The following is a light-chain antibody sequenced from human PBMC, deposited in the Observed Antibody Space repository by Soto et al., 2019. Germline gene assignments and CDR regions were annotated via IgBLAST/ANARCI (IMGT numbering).Light chain of an antibody. CDR1: QDINNY. CDR2: ETS. J-gene: IGKJ4*01. CDR3: KHSANFPLA. Sequence: DIQMTQSPSSLSASVGDRVTITCQASQDINNYLNWYQQKPGKAPKLLINETSNLETGVPSRFGGSGSGTDFTFTISSLQPEDIATYDCKHSANFPLAFGGGSKVE. V-gene: IGKV1-33*01.